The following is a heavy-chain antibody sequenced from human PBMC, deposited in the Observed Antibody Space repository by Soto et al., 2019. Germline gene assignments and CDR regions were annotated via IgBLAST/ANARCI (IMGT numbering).Heavy chain of an antibody. CDR1: GGSVSSESHY. V-gene: IGHV4-61*01. J-gene: IGHJ4*02. CDR3: ARDTAAVAGLDC. D-gene: IGHD6-19*01. CDR2: VLHSGST. Sequence: SETLSLTCTVSGGSVSSESHYWSWIRQTPGKGLEWIGEVLHSGSTNYNPSLKSRVTISIDTSKNQFSLKLSSVTAADTAVYYCARDTAAVAGLDCWGQGTLVTVSS.